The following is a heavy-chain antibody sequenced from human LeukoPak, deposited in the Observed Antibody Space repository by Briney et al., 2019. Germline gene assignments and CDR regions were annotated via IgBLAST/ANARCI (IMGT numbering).Heavy chain of an antibody. Sequence: GGSLRLSCAASGFSFDDYAMHWVRQAPGKGLEWVAGISWNSGSIDYVDSVKGRFTISRDNAQNSLYLQMNSLRAEDTAVYYCARVALYYDILTAYSQGHYYMDVWGKGATVTVSS. V-gene: IGHV3-9*01. CDR2: ISWNSGSI. CDR1: GFSFDDYA. J-gene: IGHJ6*03. CDR3: ARVALYYDILTAYSQGHYYMDV. D-gene: IGHD3-9*01.